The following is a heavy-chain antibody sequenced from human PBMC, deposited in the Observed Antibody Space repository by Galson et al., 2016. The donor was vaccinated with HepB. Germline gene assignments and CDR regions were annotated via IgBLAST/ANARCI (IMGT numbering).Heavy chain of an antibody. Sequence: SLRLSCAASGFSVSSNFVSWFRQSPGKGLEWVSVIYTGGSGYYADSVKGRFTISRDNSKNMLYLQMNSLRAEDTAVYYCARAIAAAGNFDYWGQGVLVIVSS. D-gene: IGHD6-13*01. CDR1: GFSVSSNF. CDR3: ARAIAAAGNFDY. CDR2: IYTGGSG. V-gene: IGHV3-53*01. J-gene: IGHJ4*02.